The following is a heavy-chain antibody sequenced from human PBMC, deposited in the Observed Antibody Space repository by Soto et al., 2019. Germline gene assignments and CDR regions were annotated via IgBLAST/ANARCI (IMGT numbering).Heavy chain of an antibody. J-gene: IGHJ6*02. D-gene: IGHD6-19*01. CDR3: ARDRSDAVAGTSGMDV. Sequence: QVQLVQSGAAVKKPGSSVKVSCKASGGTFSSYAISWVRQAPGQGLEWMGGIIPIFGTANYAQKFQGRVTITADESTSTAYMELSSLRSEDTAVYYCARDRSDAVAGTSGMDVWGQGTTVTVSS. CDR1: GGTFSSYA. V-gene: IGHV1-69*12. CDR2: IIPIFGTA.